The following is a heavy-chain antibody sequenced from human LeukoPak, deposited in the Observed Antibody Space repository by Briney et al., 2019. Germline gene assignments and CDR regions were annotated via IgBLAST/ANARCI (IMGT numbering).Heavy chain of an antibody. J-gene: IGHJ3*02. CDR3: ARILDSYCSSTSCYTASYAFDI. D-gene: IGHD2-2*02. V-gene: IGHV1-69*13. CDR2: IIPIFGTA. CDR1: GGTFSSYA. Sequence: ASVKVSCKASGGTFSSYAISWVRQAPGQGLEWMGGIIPIFGTANYAQKFQGRVTITADESTSTAYMELSSLRSEDTAVYYCARILDSYCSSTSCYTASYAFDIWGQGTMVTVSS.